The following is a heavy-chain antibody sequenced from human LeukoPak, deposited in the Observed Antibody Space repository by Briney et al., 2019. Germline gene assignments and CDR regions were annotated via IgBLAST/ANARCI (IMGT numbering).Heavy chain of an antibody. CDR3: ARDSNFELDY. V-gene: IGHV3-49*04. Sequence: GGSLRLSCTTSGFTFGDYAMSWVRQAPGKGREGVGFIRRKDHGGTPEHAASVKGRFTISRDDSKSIAYLQMNSLKTEDTAVYFCARDSNFELDYWGQGTQVTVSS. J-gene: IGHJ4*02. CDR2: IRRKDHGGTP. D-gene: IGHD3-9*01. CDR1: GFTFGDYA.